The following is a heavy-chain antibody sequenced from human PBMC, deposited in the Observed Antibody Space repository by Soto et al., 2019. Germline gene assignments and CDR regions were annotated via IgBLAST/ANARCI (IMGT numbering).Heavy chain of an antibody. Sequence: LLTLSLTWTVSGGSISSYYWIWIRQPPGKGLEWIGYIYYSGSTNYNPSLKSRVTISVDTSKNQFSLNLSSVTAADTAVYYCARVWGGAFDFWGQGTMVT. V-gene: IGHV4-59*01. CDR3: ARVWGGAFDF. J-gene: IGHJ3*01. D-gene: IGHD3-10*01. CDR2: IYYSGST. CDR1: GGSISSYY.